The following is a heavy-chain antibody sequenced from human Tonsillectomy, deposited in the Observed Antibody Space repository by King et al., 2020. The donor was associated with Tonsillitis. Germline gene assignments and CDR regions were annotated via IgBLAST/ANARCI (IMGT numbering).Heavy chain of an antibody. D-gene: IGHD3-22*01. CDR3: ARDAGATYYYDSSGLLAFDI. Sequence: QLQESGPGLVKPSGTLSLTCAVSGGSISSSNWWSWVRQPPGKGLEWIGEIYHSGSTNYNPSLKSRVTITVDKSKNQFSLKLRSVTAADTAVYYCARDAGATYYYDSSGLLAFDIWGQGTMVTVYS. CDR1: GGSISSSNW. CDR2: IYHSGST. V-gene: IGHV4-4*02. J-gene: IGHJ3*02.